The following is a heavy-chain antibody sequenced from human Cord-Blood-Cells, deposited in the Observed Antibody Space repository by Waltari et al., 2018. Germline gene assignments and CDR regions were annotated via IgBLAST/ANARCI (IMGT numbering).Heavy chain of an antibody. V-gene: IGHV4-4*02. CDR1: GGSSSSSNW. D-gene: IGHD6-6*01. CDR3: ARDNVYSSSSVIYYYYGMDV. CDR2: IYHSGSI. Sequence: QVQLQESGPGLGKPSGTLSLTCAASGGSSSSSNWWSSVRHPPGQGLEWIGEIYHSGSINYNLSLKSRVTISVDKSKNQFSLKLSSVTAADTAVYYCARDNVYSSSSVIYYYYGMDVWGQGTTVTVSS. J-gene: IGHJ6*02.